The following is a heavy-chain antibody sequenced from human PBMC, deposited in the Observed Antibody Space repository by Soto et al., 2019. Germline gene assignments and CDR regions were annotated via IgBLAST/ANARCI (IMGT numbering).Heavy chain of an antibody. CDR2: IYYSGNT. Sequence: QVQLQESGPGQVKPSQTLSLTCTVSGGSISSGDSYWSWIRQHPGKGLEWIGYIYYSGNTYYSPCLKSRVSMSVDTSKNQFSRRLSSVTAADTAVYYCARDQAYYYGSSGYSGYVALWGQGTLVTVSS. CDR1: GGSISSGDSY. CDR3: ARDQAYYYGSSGYSGYVAL. V-gene: IGHV4-31*03. D-gene: IGHD3-22*01. J-gene: IGHJ4*02.